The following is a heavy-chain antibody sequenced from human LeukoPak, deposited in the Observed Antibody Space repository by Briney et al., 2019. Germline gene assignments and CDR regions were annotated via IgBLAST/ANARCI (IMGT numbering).Heavy chain of an antibody. J-gene: IGHJ3*02. D-gene: IGHD5-18*01. CDR2: INHSGST. CDR1: GGSFSGYY. CDR3: ARGQSRGYSYGYRSGAFDI. Sequence: SETLSLTCAVYGGSFSGYYWSWIRQPPGKGLEWIGEINHSGSTNYNPSLKSRVTISVDTSKNQFSLKLGSVTAADTAVYYCARGQSRGYSYGYRSGAFDIWGQGTMVTVSS. V-gene: IGHV4-34*01.